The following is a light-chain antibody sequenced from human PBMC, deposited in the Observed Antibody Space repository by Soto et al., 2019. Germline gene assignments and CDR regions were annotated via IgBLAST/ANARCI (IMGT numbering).Light chain of an antibody. Sequence: DIQMTQSPSTLSGSPGDRVTITCRASQTISNWLAWYQQKPGKAPKLLIYKASTLKSGVPSRFSGSGSGTEFTLTISSLQPEDFATYDCLQHNTYPWTFGQGTKVDIK. J-gene: IGKJ1*01. V-gene: IGKV1-5*03. CDR2: KAS. CDR3: LQHNTYPWT. CDR1: QTISNW.